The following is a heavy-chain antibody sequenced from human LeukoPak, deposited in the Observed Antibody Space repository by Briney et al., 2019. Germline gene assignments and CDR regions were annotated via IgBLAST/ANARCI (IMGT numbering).Heavy chain of an antibody. J-gene: IGHJ4*02. D-gene: IGHD2-15*01. Sequence: GGSLRLSCAASGFTFSIYWMDGGRQAPGKGVGWVSRINSDGSSTNYADSVKGGFTISRDNAKNTLYLQMNSLRAEDTAVYYCAREPADSGYCSGGSCPEYYFDFWGQGTLVTVSS. CDR1: GFTFSIYW. CDR3: AREPADSGYCSGGSCPEYYFDF. V-gene: IGHV3-74*01. CDR2: INSDGSST.